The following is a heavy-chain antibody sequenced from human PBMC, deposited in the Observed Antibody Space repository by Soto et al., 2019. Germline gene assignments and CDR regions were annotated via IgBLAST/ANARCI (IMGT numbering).Heavy chain of an antibody. D-gene: IGHD2-2*01. CDR1: GGTFSSYA. V-gene: IGHV1-69*01. CDR2: IIPIFGTA. Sequence: QVQLVQSGAEVKKPGSSVKVSCKASGGTFSSYAISWVRQAPGQGLEWMGGIIPIFGTANYAQKFQGRVTITADESTSTAYMELSSLRSEDTAVYYCARLVVPAARYYYYGMDVWGQVTTVTVSS. J-gene: IGHJ6*02. CDR3: ARLVVPAARYYYYGMDV.